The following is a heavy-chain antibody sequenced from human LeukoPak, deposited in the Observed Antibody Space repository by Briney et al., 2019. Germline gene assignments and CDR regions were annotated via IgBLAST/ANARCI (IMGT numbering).Heavy chain of an antibody. CDR3: ARKTYYNSSDD. CDR2: ISPSGGST. D-gene: IGHD2/OR15-2a*01. V-gene: IGHV1-46*01. Sequence: ASVKVSCKAFGYTFTSNYMHWVRQAPGQGPEWMGVISPSGGSTTYAQKFQGRVTLTRDMSTSTDYLELSSLRSEDTAVYYCARKTYYNSSDDWGQGTLVTVSS. CDR1: GYTFTSNY. J-gene: IGHJ4*02.